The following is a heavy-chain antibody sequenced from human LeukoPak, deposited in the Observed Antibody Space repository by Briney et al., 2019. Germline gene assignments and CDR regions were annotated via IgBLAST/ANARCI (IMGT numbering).Heavy chain of an antibody. CDR1: GGSISSGRYY. CDR2: IYYSGST. CDR3: ARQMATIAFDY. Sequence: SQTLSLTCTVSGGSISSGRYYWSWIRQPPGKGVEWIGYIYYSGSTNYNPSLKSRVTISGDTSKNQFSLKLSSVTAADTAVYYCARQMATIAFDYWGQGTLITVSS. D-gene: IGHD5-24*01. J-gene: IGHJ4*02. V-gene: IGHV4-61*01.